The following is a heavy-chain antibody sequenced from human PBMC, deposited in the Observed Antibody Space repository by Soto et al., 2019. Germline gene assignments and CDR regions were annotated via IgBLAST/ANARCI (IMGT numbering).Heavy chain of an antibody. V-gene: IGHV1-3*01. D-gene: IGHD6-19*01. CDR1: GYTFTNYA. Sequence: GSVNVSCKASGYTFTNYAIHWVRQGPGQRLEWMGWINAGNAKTKYSQKFQGRVTISRDTSASTAYMELSSLRSEDTAVYYCARDGAVDGNTYWEYWGEVTLVNVSS. CDR3: ARDGAVDGNTYWEY. CDR2: INAGNAKT. J-gene: IGHJ4*01.